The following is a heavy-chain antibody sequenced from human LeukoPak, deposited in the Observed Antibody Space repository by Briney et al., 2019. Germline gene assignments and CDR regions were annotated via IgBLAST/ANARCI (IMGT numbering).Heavy chain of an antibody. CDR3: ARTEGIAAAGTSWFDP. CDR2: ISAYNGNT. D-gene: IGHD6-13*01. Sequence: ASVTVSFTASGYTFTIYGISWVRQAPGQGLEWMGWISAYNGNTNYAQKLQGRVAMTTDTSTSTAYMELRSLRSDDTAVYYCARTEGIAAAGTSWFDPWGQGTLVTASS. J-gene: IGHJ5*02. CDR1: GYTFTIYG. V-gene: IGHV1-18*01.